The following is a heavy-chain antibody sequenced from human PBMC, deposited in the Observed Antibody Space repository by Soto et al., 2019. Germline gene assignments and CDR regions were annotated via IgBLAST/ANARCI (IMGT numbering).Heavy chain of an antibody. D-gene: IGHD3-3*01. CDR2: MNPNSGNT. J-gene: IGHJ6*03. CDR3: ARGLGRGYFFWSGYYSPISYSYMAF. V-gene: IGHV1-8*01. CDR1: GDTLTSYD. Sequence: ASVEVSWKASGDTLTSYDRNWVRQATRKRLEWMGWMNPNSGNTGYAQKFQGRVTMTRNTSISTAYMELSSLRSEDTAVYYCARGLGRGYFFWSGYYSPISYSYMAFWGKGTTVPGSS.